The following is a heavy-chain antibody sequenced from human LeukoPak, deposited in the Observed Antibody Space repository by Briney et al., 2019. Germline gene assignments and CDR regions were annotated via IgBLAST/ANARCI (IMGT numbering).Heavy chain of an antibody. CDR3: ATLDDYSDPFDY. CDR2: IYAGDSDT. D-gene: IGHD2-21*01. J-gene: IGHJ4*02. CDR1: GYSVTSYW. Sequence: GESLKISCKGSGYSVTSYWIGWVRQMPGKGLEWMGIIYAGDSDTRCSPSFQGQVTISADKAMSAAYLQWSSLKASDTATYYCATLDDYSDPFDYWGQGTLVTVSS. V-gene: IGHV5-51*01.